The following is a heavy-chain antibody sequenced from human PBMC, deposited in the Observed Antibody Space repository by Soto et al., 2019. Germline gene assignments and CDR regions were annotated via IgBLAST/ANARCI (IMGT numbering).Heavy chain of an antibody. CDR2: ISAYNGNT. Sequence: ASVKVSCKASGYTFTSNGISWVRQAPGQGLEWMGWISAYNGNTNYAQKLQGRVTMTTDTSTSTAYMELRSLRSDDTAVYYCAREGEIAAAILSSHNWFDPWGQGTLVTVSS. J-gene: IGHJ5*02. V-gene: IGHV1-18*01. CDR1: GYTFTSNG. CDR3: AREGEIAAAILSSHNWFDP. D-gene: IGHD2-2*02.